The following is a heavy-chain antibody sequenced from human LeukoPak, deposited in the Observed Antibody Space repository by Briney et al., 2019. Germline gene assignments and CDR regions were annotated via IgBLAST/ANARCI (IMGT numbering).Heavy chain of an antibody. V-gene: IGHV3-30-3*01. CDR3: ARDRYDSSGYLYYFDY. Sequence: GGSLRLSCAASGFTFSSYAMHWVRQAPGKGLEWVAVISNDGSNKYYADPVKGRFTISRDNSKNTLYLQMNSLRAEDTAVYYCARDRYDSSGYLYYFDYWGQGTLVTVSS. D-gene: IGHD3-22*01. CDR1: GFTFSSYA. J-gene: IGHJ4*02. CDR2: ISNDGSNK.